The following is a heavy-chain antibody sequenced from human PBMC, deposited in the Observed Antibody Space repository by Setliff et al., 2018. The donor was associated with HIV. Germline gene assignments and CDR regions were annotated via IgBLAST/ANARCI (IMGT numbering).Heavy chain of an antibody. CDR3: AGRRNYDYLWGSYRPGFIY. CDR2: INHSGST. D-gene: IGHD3-16*01. J-gene: IGHJ4*02. V-gene: IGHV4-34*01. Sequence: ASETLSLTCSVYGESFSDYHWSWIRQPPGKGLEWIGEINHSGSTNYNPSLKSRVTISVDTSKNQFSLKVSSVTAADTAVYYCAGRRNYDYLWGSYRPGFIYWGQGTLVTVSS. CDR1: GESFSDYH.